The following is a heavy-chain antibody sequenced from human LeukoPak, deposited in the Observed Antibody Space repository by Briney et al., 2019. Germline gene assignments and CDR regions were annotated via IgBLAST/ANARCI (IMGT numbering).Heavy chain of an antibody. CDR2: ISANNGDT. CDR3: ARDPPGLTLGSPGDY. D-gene: IGHD3-16*01. Sequence: GASVKVSCKASGYTFTSYGIAWVRQAPGQGLQWMGWISANNGDTSYSQKLQGRVTMTTDTSTNTAYVELRSLTSDDTAVYYCARDPPGLTLGSPGDYWGQGTLVIVSS. CDR1: GYTFTSYG. J-gene: IGHJ4*02. V-gene: IGHV1-18*01.